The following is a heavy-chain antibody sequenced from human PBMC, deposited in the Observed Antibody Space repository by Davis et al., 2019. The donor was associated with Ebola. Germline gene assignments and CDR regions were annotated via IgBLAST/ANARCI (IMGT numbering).Heavy chain of an antibody. CDR2: ISGSGGST. D-gene: IGHD2-15*01. J-gene: IGHJ5*02. Sequence: GGSLRLSCEASGFTFSSYAMSWVRQAPGKGLEWVSAISGSGGSTYYADSVKGRFTISRDNAKNTLYLQMNSLRAEDTAVYYCARGNSFCRGDICANWFDPWGQGTLVTVSS. V-gene: IGHV3-23*01. CDR1: GFTFSSYA. CDR3: ARGNSFCRGDICANWFDP.